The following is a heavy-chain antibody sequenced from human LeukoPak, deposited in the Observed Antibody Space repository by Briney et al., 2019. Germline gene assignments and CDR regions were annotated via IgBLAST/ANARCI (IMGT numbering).Heavy chain of an antibody. J-gene: IGHJ6*02. CDR1: GFTFSSYA. D-gene: IGHD5-18*01. V-gene: IGHV3-30-3*01. CDR3: ARDAVDTANAV. CDR2: ISYDGSNK. Sequence: SGGSLRLSCAASGFTFSSYAMHWVRQAPDKGLEWVAVISYDGSNKYYADSVKGRFTISRDNSKNTLYLQMNSLRAEDTAVYYCARDAVDTANAVWGQGTTVTVSS.